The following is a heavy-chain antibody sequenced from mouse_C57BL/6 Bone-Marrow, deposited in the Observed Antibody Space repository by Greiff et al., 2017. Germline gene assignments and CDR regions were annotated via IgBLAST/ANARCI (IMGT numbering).Heavy chain of an antibody. J-gene: IGHJ2*01. CDR2: IHPNSGST. CDR1: GYTFTSYW. CDR3: ARSYYYGSSYDFDY. Sequence: QVQLQQSGAELVKPGASVKLSCKASGYTFTSYWMHWVKQRPGQGLEWIGMIHPNSGSTNYNEKFKSKATLTVDKSSSTAYMQLSSLTSEDSAVYYCARSYYYGSSYDFDYWGQGTTLTVSS. V-gene: IGHV1-64*01. D-gene: IGHD1-1*01.